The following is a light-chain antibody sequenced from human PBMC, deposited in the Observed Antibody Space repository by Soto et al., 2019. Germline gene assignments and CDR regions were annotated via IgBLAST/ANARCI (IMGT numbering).Light chain of an antibody. J-gene: IGLJ2*01. CDR1: SGHSSYA. CDR2: LNSDDSH. V-gene: IGLV4-69*01. Sequence: QPVLTQSPSASASLGASVKLTCTLSSGHSSYAIAWHQQQPEKGPRYLMKLNSDDSHRKGDGIPDRFSGSSSGAEHYLTISSLQSEDEADYYCQTWGTGIWVFGGGTKVTVL. CDR3: QTWGTGIWV.